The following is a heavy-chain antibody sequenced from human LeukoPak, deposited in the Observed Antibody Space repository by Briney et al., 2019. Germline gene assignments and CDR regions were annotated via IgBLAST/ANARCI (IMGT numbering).Heavy chain of an antibody. V-gene: IGHV3-7*03. Sequence: GGSLRLSCAASGFTFSSYWMSWVRQAPGMGLEWVANIKQDGSEKYYVDSVKGGFTISRDNSKTSLYLQMNSLRTEDTALYYCAKGYSSVFGWGQGSLVSVSS. D-gene: IGHD6-19*01. CDR3: AKGYSSVFG. J-gene: IGHJ4*02. CDR1: GFTFSSYW. CDR2: IKQDGSEK.